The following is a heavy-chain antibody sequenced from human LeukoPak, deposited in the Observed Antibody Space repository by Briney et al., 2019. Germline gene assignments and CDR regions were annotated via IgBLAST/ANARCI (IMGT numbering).Heavy chain of an antibody. J-gene: IGHJ4*02. CDR3: AKDPRRGFDY. CDR1: GFTFSSYW. CDR2: IKQDGSEK. Sequence: SGGSLRLSCAASGFTFSSYWMSWVRQAPGKGLEWVANIKQDGSEKYYVDSVKGRFTISRDNSKNTLYLQMNSLRAEDTAVYYCAKDPRRGFDYWGQGTLVTVSS. V-gene: IGHV3-7*03.